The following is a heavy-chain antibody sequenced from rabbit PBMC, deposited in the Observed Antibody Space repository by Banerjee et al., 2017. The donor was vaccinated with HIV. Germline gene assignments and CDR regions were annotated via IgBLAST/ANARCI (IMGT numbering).Heavy chain of an antibody. V-gene: IGHV1S7*01. CDR2: IDPALGST. J-gene: IGHJ3*01. CDR3: ARDGSNEDYGDLDL. CDR1: GFDFSTYG. D-gene: IGHD2-1*01. Sequence: QQLEESGGGLVQPGGSLKLSCKASGFDFSTYGVSWVRQTPGKGLEWVGYIDPALGSTYYASWVNGRFTISSHNAQNTLYLQLNSLTAADTATYFCARDGSNEDYGDLDLWGQGTLVTVS.